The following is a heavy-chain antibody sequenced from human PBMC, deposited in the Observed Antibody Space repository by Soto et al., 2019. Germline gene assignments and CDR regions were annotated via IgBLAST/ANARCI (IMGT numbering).Heavy chain of an antibody. CDR3: ARCPWGYGDYGDYYYGMDV. CDR2: IYSGGST. J-gene: IGHJ6*02. V-gene: IGHV3-53*01. D-gene: IGHD4-17*01. Sequence: GGSLRLSCAASGFTVSSNYMSWVRQAPGKGLEWVSVIYSGGSTYYADSVKGRFTISRDNSKNTPYLQMNSLRAEDTAVYYCARCPWGYGDYGDYYYGMDVWGQGTTVTVYS. CDR1: GFTVSSNY.